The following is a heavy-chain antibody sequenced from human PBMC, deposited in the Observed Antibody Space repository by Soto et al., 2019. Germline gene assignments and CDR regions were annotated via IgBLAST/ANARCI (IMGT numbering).Heavy chain of an antibody. Sequence: VSCKASGYTFTIYYMNWMRQAPGRGLEWMGIINPSGGSTSYAQKFQGRVTMTRDTSTSTVYMELSSLRSEDTAVYYCARDFSRGGSGYSLDYYGMDVWGQGTKATVSS. J-gene: IGHJ6*02. V-gene: IGHV1-46*01. CDR3: ARDFSRGGSGYSLDYYGMDV. D-gene: IGHD3-22*01. CDR1: GYTFTIYY. CDR2: INPSGGST.